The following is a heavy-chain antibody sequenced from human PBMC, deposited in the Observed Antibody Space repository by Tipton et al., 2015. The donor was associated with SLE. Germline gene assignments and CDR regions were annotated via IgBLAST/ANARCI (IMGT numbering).Heavy chain of an antibody. Sequence: SLRLSCAASGFTFSSYGMHWVRQAPGKGLEWVAFIRYDGSNKYYADSVKGRFTISRDNSKTTLYLQMNSLRAEDTAVYFCAKDLSKLWFGADFDLWGRGTLVTVSS. V-gene: IGHV3-30*02. D-gene: IGHD3-10*01. CDR3: AKDLSKLWFGADFDL. J-gene: IGHJ2*01. CDR1: GFTFSSYG. CDR2: IRYDGSNK.